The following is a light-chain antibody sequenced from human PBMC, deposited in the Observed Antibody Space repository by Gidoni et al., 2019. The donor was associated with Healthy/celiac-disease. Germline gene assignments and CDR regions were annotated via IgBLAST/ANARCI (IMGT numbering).Light chain of an antibody. J-gene: IGKJ1*01. Sequence: AIRMTQSPSSLAASTGDRVTITCRASPGISSYLAWYQQKPGKAPKLLIYAASTLQSGVPSRFSGSGSGTDFTLTISCLQSEDFATYYCQQYYSYPPRTFGQGTKVEIK. V-gene: IGKV1-8*01. CDR2: AAS. CDR3: QQYYSYPPRT. CDR1: PGISSY.